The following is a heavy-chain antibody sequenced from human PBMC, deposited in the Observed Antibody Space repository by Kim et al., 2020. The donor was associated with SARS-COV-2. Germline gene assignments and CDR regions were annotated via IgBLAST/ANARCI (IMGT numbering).Heavy chain of an antibody. CDR2: ISSSSYI. CDR1: GFTFSSYS. Sequence: GGSLRLSCAASGFTFSSYSMNWVRQAPGKGLEWVSSISSSSYIYYADSVKGRFTISRDNAKNSLYLQMNSLRAEDTAVYYCARQTDYDILTGYYAPADYWGQGTLVTVSS. D-gene: IGHD3-9*01. CDR3: ARQTDYDILTGYYAPADY. J-gene: IGHJ4*02. V-gene: IGHV3-21*01.